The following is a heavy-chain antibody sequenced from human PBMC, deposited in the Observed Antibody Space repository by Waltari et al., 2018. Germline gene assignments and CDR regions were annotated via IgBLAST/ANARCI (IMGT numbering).Heavy chain of an antibody. CDR2: IKQDGSEK. J-gene: IGHJ4*02. V-gene: IGHV3-7*01. D-gene: IGHD1-26*01. CDR3: ARDRRATEDAY. Sequence: EVQLVGSGGGLVQPGGSLRLSCAASGFPFRSHWLSWVRQAAGKGLEWVANIKQDGSEKYYVDSVKGRFTISRDNAKNSLYRQMNSLRAEDTAVYYCARDRRATEDAYWGQGTLVTVSS. CDR1: GFPFRSHW.